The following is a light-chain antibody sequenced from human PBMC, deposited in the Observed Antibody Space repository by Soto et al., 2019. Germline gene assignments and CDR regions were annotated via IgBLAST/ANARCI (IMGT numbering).Light chain of an antibody. CDR1: QSISSW. V-gene: IGKV1-5*01. Sequence: DIQMTQSPSTLSASVGDRVTITCRASQSISSWLAWYQQKPGKVPKLLIYDASSLESGVPSTFSGSGSGTEFTLTISSLQPDDFATYYCQQFNSDSPAFGQGTKVDIK. J-gene: IGKJ1*01. CDR2: DAS. CDR3: QQFNSDSPA.